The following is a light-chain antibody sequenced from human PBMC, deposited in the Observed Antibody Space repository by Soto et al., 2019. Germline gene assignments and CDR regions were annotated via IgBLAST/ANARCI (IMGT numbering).Light chain of an antibody. CDR1: RSDVGGNNY. CDR3: NSYTSSSTLNYV. J-gene: IGLJ1*01. V-gene: IGLV2-14*01. Sequence: QSVLTQPASVSGSPGQSITISCTGTRSDVGGNNYVSWYQQHPGKAPKLMIYDVSNRPSGVSNRFSGSKSGNTASLTTSGLQAEDEADYYCNSYTSSSTLNYVFGTGTKVTVL. CDR2: DVS.